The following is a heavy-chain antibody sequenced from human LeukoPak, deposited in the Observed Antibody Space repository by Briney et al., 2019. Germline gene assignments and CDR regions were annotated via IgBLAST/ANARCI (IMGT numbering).Heavy chain of an antibody. D-gene: IGHD2-8*01. Sequence: GESLKISCKGSGYSLTSYWIGWVRQMPGKGLEWMGIIYPADSSTKFSPSFQGQVTISADKSIATAYLQWSSLKASDTAMYYCARPIHCTSGVCYEYWGQGTLVTVSS. CDR3: ARPIHCTSGVCYEY. J-gene: IGHJ4*02. CDR2: IYPADSST. V-gene: IGHV5-51*01. CDR1: GYSLTSYW.